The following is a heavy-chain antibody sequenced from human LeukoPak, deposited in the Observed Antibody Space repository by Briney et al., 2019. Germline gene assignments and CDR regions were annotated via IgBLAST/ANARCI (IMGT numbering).Heavy chain of an antibody. D-gene: IGHD3-22*01. Sequence: EASVKVSCKVSGYTLTELSMHWVRQAPGKGLEWMGGFDPEDGETIYAQKFQGRVTMTEDTSTDTAYMELSSLRSEGTAVYYCLGLLPDFDYWGQGTLVTVFS. V-gene: IGHV1-24*01. CDR3: LGLLPDFDY. J-gene: IGHJ4*02. CDR2: FDPEDGET. CDR1: GYTLTELS.